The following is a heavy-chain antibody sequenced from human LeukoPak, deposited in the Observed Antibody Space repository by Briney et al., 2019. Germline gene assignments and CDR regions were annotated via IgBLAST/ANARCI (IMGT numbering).Heavy chain of an antibody. CDR2: ISSSGSHI. V-gene: IGHV3-21*06. CDR1: GFTLSIYS. Sequence: GGSLRLSCAASGFTLSIYSMNWVRQAPGKGLKWVSCISSSGSHIYYSDSVKGRFTISRDNAKNSLYLQMNSLRAEDTAVYYCAGLPDLALTPSAPVGFDPWGQGTLVTVSS. CDR3: AGLPDLALTPSAPVGFDP. D-gene: IGHD2-8*01. J-gene: IGHJ5*02.